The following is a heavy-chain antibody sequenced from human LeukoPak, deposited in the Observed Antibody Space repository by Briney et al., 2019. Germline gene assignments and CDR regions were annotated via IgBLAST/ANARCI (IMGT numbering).Heavy chain of an antibody. CDR1: GGSISSYY. V-gene: IGHV4-59*01. CDR3: ARVMARYSYGYDSYYYGMDV. CDR2: IYYSGST. D-gene: IGHD5-18*01. Sequence: PETLSLTCTVSGGSISSYYWSWIRQPPGKGLEWIGYIYYSGSTNYNPSLKSRVAISVDTSKNQFSLKLSSVTAADTAVYYCARVMARYSYGYDSYYYGMDVWGQGTTVTVSS. J-gene: IGHJ6*02.